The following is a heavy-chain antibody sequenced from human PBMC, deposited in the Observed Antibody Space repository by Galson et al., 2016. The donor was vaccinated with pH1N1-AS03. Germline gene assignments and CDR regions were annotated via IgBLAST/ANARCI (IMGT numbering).Heavy chain of an antibody. CDR1: GFTFTDFG. V-gene: IGHV3-23*01. D-gene: IGHD1-1*01. CDR2: SSGSGGST. J-gene: IGHJ6*02. Sequence: SLRLSCATSGFTFTDFGDSWVRQAPGRGLEWVSASSGSGGSTYYAESVKGRFTLSRDYSKNTVDLQMNSLRAEDTAGYYCAKDRNDYRLHYFSGSDVWGQGTTVIVSS. CDR3: AKDRNDYRLHYFSGSDV.